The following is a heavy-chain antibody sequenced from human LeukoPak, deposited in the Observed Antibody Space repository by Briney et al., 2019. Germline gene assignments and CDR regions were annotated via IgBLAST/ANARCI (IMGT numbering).Heavy chain of an antibody. CDR3: AKEHARYLYYFDY. CDR1: EFTFSSYA. CDR2: ISGSGGST. V-gene: IGHV3-23*01. Sequence: GGSLRLSCAASEFTFSSYAMNWVRQAPGKGLEWVSSISGSGGSTYYADSVKGRFTISRDNSKNTLYLQMNSLRAEDTAVYYCAKEHARYLYYFDYWGQGTLVTVSS. J-gene: IGHJ4*02. D-gene: IGHD3-9*01.